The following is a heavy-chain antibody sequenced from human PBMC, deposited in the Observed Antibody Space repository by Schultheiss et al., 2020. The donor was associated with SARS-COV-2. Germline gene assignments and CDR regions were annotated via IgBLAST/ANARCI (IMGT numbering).Heavy chain of an antibody. CDR2: ISSSGSTI. CDR3: ARIASTSSGYSTSFDY. J-gene: IGHJ4*02. Sequence: GGSLRLSCAASGFTFSSYGMHWVRQAPGKGLEWVSYISSSGSTIYYADSVKGRFTISRDNAKNSLYLQMNSLRAEDTAVYYCARIASTSSGYSTSFDYWGQGTLVSVSS. V-gene: IGHV3-48*04. D-gene: IGHD3-22*01. CDR1: GFTFSSYG.